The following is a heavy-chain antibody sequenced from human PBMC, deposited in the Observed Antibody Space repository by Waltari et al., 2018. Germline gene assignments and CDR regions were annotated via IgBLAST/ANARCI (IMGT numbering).Heavy chain of an antibody. Sequence: EVQLVESGGGLVQPGGSLRLSCAASGFTFSSYWMSWVRQAPGKGLEWVANIRQDGSEKYYGDSVKGRFTISRDNAKNSLYLQMNSLRAEDTAVYYCARVEYYYDSSGYYLDYWGQGTLVTVSS. V-gene: IGHV3-7*01. J-gene: IGHJ4*02. D-gene: IGHD3-22*01. CDR3: ARVEYYYDSSGYYLDY. CDR1: GFTFSSYW. CDR2: IRQDGSEK.